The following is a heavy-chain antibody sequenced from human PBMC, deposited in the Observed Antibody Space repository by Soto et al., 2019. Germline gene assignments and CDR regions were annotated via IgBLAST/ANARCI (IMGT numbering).Heavy chain of an antibody. V-gene: IGHV4-31*03. Sequence: SETLSLTCTVSGDSLSSGGHYWSWIRQHPGKGLEWIGHIYDSVNTYYSPSLRSRVTISADMSKNQFSLNLRSVTAADTAVYYCARVDHRGYFAIWTHYWGHGTMLTVYS. J-gene: IGHJ4*01. D-gene: IGHD3-3*01. CDR3: ARVDHRGYFAIWTHY. CDR2: IYDSVNT. CDR1: GDSLSSGGHY.